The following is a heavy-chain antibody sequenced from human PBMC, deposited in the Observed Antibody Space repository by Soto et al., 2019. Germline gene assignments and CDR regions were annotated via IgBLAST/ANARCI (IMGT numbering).Heavy chain of an antibody. CDR2: IYHSGST. V-gene: IGHV4-34*01. Sequence: SETLSLTCAVYGGSFSDFYWTWIRQPPGKGLEWIGYIYHSGSTYYNPSLKSRVTISVDRSKNQFSLKLSSVTAADTAVYYCARVPDRWGQGTLVT. CDR1: GGSFSDFY. D-gene: IGHD2-2*01. J-gene: IGHJ5*02. CDR3: ARVPDR.